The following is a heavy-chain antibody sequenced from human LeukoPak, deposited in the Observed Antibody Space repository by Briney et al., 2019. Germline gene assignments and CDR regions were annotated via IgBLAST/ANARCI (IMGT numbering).Heavy chain of an antibody. V-gene: IGHV1-24*01. J-gene: IGHJ3*02. Sequence: GASVTVSCKASGYTFTGYYMHWVRQAPGKGLEWMGGFDPEDGETIYAQKFQGRVTMTEDTSTDTAYMELSSLRSEDTAVYYCATGFGLGDAFDIWGQGTMVTVSS. D-gene: IGHD3-16*01. CDR2: FDPEDGET. CDR3: ATGFGLGDAFDI. CDR1: GYTFTGYY.